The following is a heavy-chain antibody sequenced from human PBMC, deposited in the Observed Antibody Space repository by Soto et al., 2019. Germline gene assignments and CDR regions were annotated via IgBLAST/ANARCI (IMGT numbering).Heavy chain of an antibody. J-gene: IGHJ4*02. D-gene: IGHD3-22*01. CDR3: ARDKTSYYDSSGSYVFDY. V-gene: IGHV1-69*01. Sequence: QVQLVQSGAEVKKPGSSVKVSCKASGGTFSSYAISWVRQAPGQGLEWMGGIIPIFGTANYAQKFQGRVTITADESTSTAYMELSSLRSEDTAVYYCARDKTSYYDSSGSYVFDYWGQGTLVTVSS. CDR2: IIPIFGTA. CDR1: GGTFSSYA.